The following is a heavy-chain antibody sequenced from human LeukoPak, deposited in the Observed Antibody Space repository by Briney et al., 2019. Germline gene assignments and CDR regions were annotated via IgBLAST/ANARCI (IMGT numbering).Heavy chain of an antibody. J-gene: IGHJ4*02. CDR2: INHSGST. CDR1: GGSFSGYY. CDR3: ARDLSRATLDY. Sequence: SETLSLTRAVYGGSFSGYYWSWIRQPPGKGLEWIGEINHSGSTNYNPSLKSRVTISVDTSKNQFSLKLSSVTAADTAVYYCARDLSRATLDYWGQGTLVTVSS. D-gene: IGHD1-26*01. V-gene: IGHV4-34*01.